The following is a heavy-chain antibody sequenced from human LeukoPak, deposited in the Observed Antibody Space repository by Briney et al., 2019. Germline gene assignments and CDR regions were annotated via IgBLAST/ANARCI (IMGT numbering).Heavy chain of an antibody. Sequence: GGSLRLSCAASGFTFSSYGMSWVRQAPGKGLEWVSAISATGGTTYYADSVKGRFTISRDNSKNTLYLQMNSLRAEDTAIYYCAKNGDRGAYCSGGSCYPYYYYYIDVWGKGTTVTISS. CDR1: GFTFSSYG. CDR2: ISATGGTT. D-gene: IGHD2-15*01. CDR3: AKNGDRGAYCSGGSCYPYYYYYIDV. J-gene: IGHJ6*03. V-gene: IGHV3-23*01.